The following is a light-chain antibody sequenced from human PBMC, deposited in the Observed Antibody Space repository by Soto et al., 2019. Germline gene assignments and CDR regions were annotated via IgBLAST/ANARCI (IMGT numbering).Light chain of an antibody. Sequence: DIQMTQSPSTLSASVGDRVTITCRASQSISSWLAWYQQKPGKAPKLLIYDASSLESGVPSRFSGSGSGTEFTLTISSLQPDDFATSYCQQYNSYSNTFGQGTKLEIK. V-gene: IGKV1-5*01. CDR2: DAS. J-gene: IGKJ2*01. CDR1: QSISSW. CDR3: QQYNSYSNT.